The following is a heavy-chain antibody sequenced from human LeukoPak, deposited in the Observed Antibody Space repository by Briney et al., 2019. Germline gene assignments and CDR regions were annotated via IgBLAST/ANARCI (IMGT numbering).Heavy chain of an antibody. CDR2: INHSGST. Sequence: PSETLSLTCAVYGGSFSGYYWSWIRQPPGKGLEWIGEINHSGSTNYNPSLKSRVTISVDTSKNQLSLKLSSVTAADTAVYYCARATAEYDYVWGSYRGHYFDYWGQGTLVTVSS. CDR3: ARATAEYDYVWGSYRGHYFDY. J-gene: IGHJ4*02. CDR1: GGSFSGYY. D-gene: IGHD3-16*02. V-gene: IGHV4-34*01.